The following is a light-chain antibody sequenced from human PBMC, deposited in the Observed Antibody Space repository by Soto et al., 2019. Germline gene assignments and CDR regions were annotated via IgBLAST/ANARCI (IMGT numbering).Light chain of an antibody. V-gene: IGKV1-39*01. J-gene: IGKJ3*01. CDR1: QSISSY. Sequence: DIQMTQSPSSLSASVGDRVTITCRASQSISSYLNWYQQKPGKAPKLLIYAASSLQSGVPSRFSGSGSGTDFTLTISSLQPEDFATYYCQQRYSTPQPFGPGTKVDIK. CDR2: AAS. CDR3: QQRYSTPQP.